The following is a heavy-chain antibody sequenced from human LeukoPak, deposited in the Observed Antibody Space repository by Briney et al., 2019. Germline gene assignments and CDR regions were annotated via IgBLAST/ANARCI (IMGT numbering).Heavy chain of an antibody. CDR2: INSDGSST. CDR1: GFTFSSYW. J-gene: IGHJ6*02. Sequence: PGGSLRLSCAASGFTFSSYWMHWVRQAPGKGLVWVSRINSDGSSTSYADSVKGRFTISRDNAKNTLYLQMNSLRVEDTATYFCAERSHGDHYYGMDVWGQGTTVTVSS. V-gene: IGHV3-74*01. D-gene: IGHD4-17*01. CDR3: AERSHGDHYYGMDV.